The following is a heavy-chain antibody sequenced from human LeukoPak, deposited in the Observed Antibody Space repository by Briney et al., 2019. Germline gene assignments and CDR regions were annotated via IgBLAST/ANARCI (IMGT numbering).Heavy chain of an antibody. CDR2: ISYDGSNK. V-gene: IGHV3-30*04. CDR3: ARDRSVQLPYGALDY. J-gene: IGHJ4*02. CDR1: GFTFSSYA. D-gene: IGHD2-2*01. Sequence: GGSLRLSCAASGFTFSSYAMHWVRQAPGKGLEWVAVISYDGSNKYYADSVKGRFTISRDNSKNTLYLQMNSLRAEDTAVYYCARDRSVQLPYGALDYWGQGTLVTVSS.